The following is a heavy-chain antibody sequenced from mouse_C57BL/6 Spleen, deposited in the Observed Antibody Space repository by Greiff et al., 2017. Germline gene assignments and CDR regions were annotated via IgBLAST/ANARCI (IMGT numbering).Heavy chain of an antibody. Sequence: EVKLVESEGGLVQPGSSMKLSCTASGFTFSDYYMAWVRQVPEKGLEWVANINYDGSSTYYLDSLKSRFIISRDNAKNILYLQMGSLKSEDTATYYCARGGGSSDPFDYWGQGTTLTVSS. V-gene: IGHV5-16*01. J-gene: IGHJ2*01. CDR1: GFTFSDYY. CDR2: INYDGSST. D-gene: IGHD1-1*01. CDR3: ARGGGSSDPFDY.